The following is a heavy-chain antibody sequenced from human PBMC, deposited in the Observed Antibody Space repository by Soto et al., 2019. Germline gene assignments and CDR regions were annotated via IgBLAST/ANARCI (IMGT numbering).Heavy chain of an antibody. D-gene: IGHD6-19*01. CDR2: VDWDDDK. Sequence: SGPTLVNPTQTLTLTCTFSGFPLSTNGMCVSWIRQPPGKALEWLALVDWDDDKFYSISLRTRLTISRDTSKNQVVLTMTDMDPVDTATYYCARTPLTTGWSVDYWGQGTLVTVSS. V-gene: IGHV2-70*01. J-gene: IGHJ4*02. CDR3: ARTPLTTGWSVDY. CDR1: GFPLSTNGMC.